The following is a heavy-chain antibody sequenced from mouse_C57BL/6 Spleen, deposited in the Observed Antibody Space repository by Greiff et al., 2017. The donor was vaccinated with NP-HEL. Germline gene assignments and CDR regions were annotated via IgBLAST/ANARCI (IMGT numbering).Heavy chain of an antibody. CDR3: TNYGSSPYYYAMDY. CDR1: GYTFTDYE. D-gene: IGHD1-1*01. V-gene: IGHV1-15*01. CDR2: IDPETGGT. J-gene: IGHJ4*01. Sequence: VQLQQSGAELVRPGASVTLSCKASGYTFTDYEMHWVKQTPVHGLGWIGAIDPETGGTAYNQKFKGKAILTADKSSSTAYMELRSLTSEDSAVYYCTNYGSSPYYYAMDYWGQGTSVTVSS.